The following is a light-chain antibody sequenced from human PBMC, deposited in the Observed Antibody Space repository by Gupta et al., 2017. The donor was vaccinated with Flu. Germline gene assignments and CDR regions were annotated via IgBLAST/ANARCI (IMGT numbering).Light chain of an antibody. Sequence: DVQLTQSPPSVSASVGDTVTITCRASPGISTWLAWYQQKPGGAPKLLIFGASRLETAVPSRFRGTGSGTDFTLTISSLQPEESATYYCQQSNTFPDTFGPGTKVHIK. V-gene: IGKV1-12*01. CDR3: QQSNTFPDT. CDR1: PGISTW. J-gene: IGKJ3*01. CDR2: GAS.